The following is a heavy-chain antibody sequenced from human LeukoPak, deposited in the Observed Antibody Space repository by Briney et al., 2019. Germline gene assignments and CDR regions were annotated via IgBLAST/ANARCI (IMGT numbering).Heavy chain of an antibody. Sequence: PSETLSLTCTVSGGSVSSYFWSWIRQPPGKGLEWIACISYSGSTKYNPSLKSRVTISVDTSKNQLSLKLSSVTAADTAVYYCASSQYPIAAADNWFDPWGQGTLVTVSS. CDR2: ISYSGST. J-gene: IGHJ5*02. V-gene: IGHV4-59*08. D-gene: IGHD6-13*01. CDR1: GGSVSSYF. CDR3: ASSQYPIAAADNWFDP.